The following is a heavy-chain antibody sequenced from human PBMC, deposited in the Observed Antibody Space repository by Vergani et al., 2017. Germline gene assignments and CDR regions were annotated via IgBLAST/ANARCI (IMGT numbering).Heavy chain of an antibody. V-gene: IGHV4-61*02. D-gene: IGHD5-12*01. CDR1: GGSITSGSFY. CDR3: ARGGYRDYFDY. Sequence: QVQLHESGPGLVKPSQTLSLTCTVSGGSITSGSFYWSWIRQPAGKGLEWIGRIHSSGTTNYNPSLKSRVTISVDTSKNQFSLKLSSVTAADTAVYYCARGGYRDYFDYWGQGTLVTVSS. J-gene: IGHJ4*02. CDR2: IHSSGTT.